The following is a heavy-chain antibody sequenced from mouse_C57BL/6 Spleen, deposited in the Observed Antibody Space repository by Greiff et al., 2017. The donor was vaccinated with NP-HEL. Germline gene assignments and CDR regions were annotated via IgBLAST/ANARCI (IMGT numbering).Heavy chain of an antibody. CDR3: ARGNYGSSKEYYFDY. D-gene: IGHD1-1*01. Sequence: QVQLQQPGAELVRPGSSVKLSCKASGYTFTSYWMHWVKQRPIQGLEWIGNIDPSDSETHYNQKFKDKATLTVDKSSSTAYMQLSSLTSEDSAVYYCARGNYGSSKEYYFDYWGQGTTLTVSS. CDR1: GYTFTSYW. J-gene: IGHJ2*01. V-gene: IGHV1-52*01. CDR2: IDPSDSET.